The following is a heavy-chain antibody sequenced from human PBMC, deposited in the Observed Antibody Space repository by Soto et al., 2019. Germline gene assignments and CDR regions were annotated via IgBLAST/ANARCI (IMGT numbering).Heavy chain of an antibody. CDR3: ARTPHP. J-gene: IGHJ5*02. V-gene: IGHV4-31*03. Sequence: SETLSLTCIVSGGSISNGAYYWSWIRQHPGKGLEWIGNIYYSGSTDYNPSLKSRITMSVDTSKNQFSLKLSSVTAADTAVYYCARTPHPWGQGTLVTVSS. CDR2: IYYSGST. CDR1: GGSISNGAYY.